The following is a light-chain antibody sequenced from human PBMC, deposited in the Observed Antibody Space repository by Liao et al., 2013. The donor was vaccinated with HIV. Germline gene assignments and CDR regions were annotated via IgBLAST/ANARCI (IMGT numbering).Light chain of an antibody. Sequence: SYELTQPPSVSVAPGKTARIICGGNNIGSKSVHWYQQRPGQAPVLVIYYDNDRPSGIPERFSGSNSGNTATLTISRVEGGDEADYYCQVWDSSGDHPRVFGGGTKLTVL. CDR2: YDN. V-gene: IGLV3-21*04. CDR1: NIGSKS. J-gene: IGLJ3*02. CDR3: QVWDSSGDHPRV.